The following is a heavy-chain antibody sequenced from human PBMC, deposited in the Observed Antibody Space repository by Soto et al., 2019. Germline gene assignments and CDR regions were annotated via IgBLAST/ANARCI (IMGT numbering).Heavy chain of an antibody. J-gene: IGHJ4*02. CDR3: ARRWGEGRVDY. CDR1: GGSISSSNW. Sequence: QVQLQESGPGLVKPSGTLSLTCAVSGGSISSSNWWSWVRQPPGKGLRWIGETYHTGRTNYIPSLKSRVTISVDKSRNQSSLKLSSVTAADTAVYYCARRWGEGRVDYWGQGTLVTVSS. D-gene: IGHD3-10*01. V-gene: IGHV4-4*02. CDR2: TYHTGRT.